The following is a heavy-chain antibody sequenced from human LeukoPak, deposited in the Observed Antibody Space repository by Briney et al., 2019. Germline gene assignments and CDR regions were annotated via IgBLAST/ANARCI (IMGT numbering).Heavy chain of an antibody. V-gene: IGHV1-18*01. CDR1: RDTLTTYV. CDR3: ARVPRYSYADNWFDP. J-gene: IGHJ5*02. Sequence: ASLRVSPMPSRDTLTTYVICGVRQAPRQGRSRVGWISAYNGNTNYAQKLQGRVTMTTDTSPSPAYMELRSLRSDDTAVYYCARVPRYSYADNWFDPWGQGTLVTVSS. D-gene: IGHD5-18*01. CDR2: ISAYNGNT.